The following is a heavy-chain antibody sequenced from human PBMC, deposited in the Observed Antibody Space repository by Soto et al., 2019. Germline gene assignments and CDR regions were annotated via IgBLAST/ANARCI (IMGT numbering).Heavy chain of an antibody. J-gene: IGHJ1*01. V-gene: IGHV3-33*01. CDR3: ARDSINNTSATEIYTLSQH. CDR2: IWYDGSNK. CDR1: GFTFRNYG. D-gene: IGHD2-2*02. Sequence: GRSLRLSCTAWGFTFRNYGLHWVRQAQGKGLEWVAVIWYDGSNKYYADSVKGRFTISRDNSKNTLYLQMNSLRAEDTAVYYCARDSINNTSATEIYTLSQH.